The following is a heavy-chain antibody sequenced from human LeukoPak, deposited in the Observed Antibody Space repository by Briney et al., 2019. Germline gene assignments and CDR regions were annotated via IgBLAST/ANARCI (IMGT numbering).Heavy chain of an antibody. D-gene: IGHD6-19*01. V-gene: IGHV4-59*01. CDR3: ARRNKFSSGWFVIDY. CDR2: IYYSGST. CDR1: GGSISRDY. J-gene: IGHJ4*02. Sequence: PSETLSLTCTVSGGSISRDYWSSIRQPPGEGLEWSGDIYYSGSTNYNPSLKSRVTISVDTSKNQFSLKLSSVTAADTAVYYCARRNKFSSGWFVIDYWGQGTLVTVSS.